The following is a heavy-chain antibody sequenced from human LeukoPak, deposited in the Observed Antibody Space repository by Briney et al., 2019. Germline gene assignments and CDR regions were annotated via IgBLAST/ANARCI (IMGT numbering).Heavy chain of an antibody. J-gene: IGHJ5*02. CDR3: ARHEYSGGYYGLSWFDP. CDR2: IYYSGST. V-gene: IGHV4-39*01. CDR1: GGSISSSGYY. Sequence: PSETLSLTCTVPGGSISSSGYYSGWIRQPPGKGLEWIARIYYSGSTYYNPSLKSRVTISVETSKNQLSLKLSALAAADTAVYYCARHEYSGGYYGLSWFDPWGQGTLVTVSS. D-gene: IGHD1-26*01.